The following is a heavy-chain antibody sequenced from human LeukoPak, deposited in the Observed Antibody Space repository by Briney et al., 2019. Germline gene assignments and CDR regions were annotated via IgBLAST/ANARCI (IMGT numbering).Heavy chain of an antibody. CDR1: GFTFTTYA. D-gene: IGHD3-22*01. Sequence: PGGSLRLSCAASGFTFTTYAMTWVRQAPGKGLEWVSFISGSGDSAYYADSVKGRFTISRDYSRNTLYLQMNSLRAEDTAIYYCARLITSYYESSGYSDIWGQGTMVTVSS. V-gene: IGHV3-23*01. J-gene: IGHJ3*02. CDR2: ISGSGDSA. CDR3: ARLITSYYESSGYSDI.